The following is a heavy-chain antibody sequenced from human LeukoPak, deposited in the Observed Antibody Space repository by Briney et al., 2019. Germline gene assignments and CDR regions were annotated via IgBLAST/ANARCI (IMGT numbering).Heavy chain of an antibody. CDR2: IYTSGST. D-gene: IGHD1-26*01. Sequence: SETLSLTCTVSGGSISSYSYYWSWIRQPAGKGLEWIGRIYTSGSTDYNPSLKSRVTISRDTSKNEFSLKLSSVTAADTAVYYCARGSFGATPDYWGQGTLVTVSA. J-gene: IGHJ4*02. V-gene: IGHV4-61*02. CDR3: ARGSFGATPDY. CDR1: GGSISSYSYY.